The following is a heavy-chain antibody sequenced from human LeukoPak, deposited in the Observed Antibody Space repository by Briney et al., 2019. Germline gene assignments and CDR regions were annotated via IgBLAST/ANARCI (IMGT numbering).Heavy chain of an antibody. CDR2: IYYSGST. V-gene: IGHV4-59*01. Sequence: SETLSLTCTVSGGSISSYYWSCIRQPPGKGLEWIGYIYYSGSTNYNPSLKSRVTISVDTSKNQFSLKLSSVTAADTAVYYCAMISSYYFDSWGVGALVTVSS. CDR3: AMISSYYFDS. D-gene: IGHD3/OR15-3a*01. J-gene: IGHJ4*02. CDR1: GGSISSYY.